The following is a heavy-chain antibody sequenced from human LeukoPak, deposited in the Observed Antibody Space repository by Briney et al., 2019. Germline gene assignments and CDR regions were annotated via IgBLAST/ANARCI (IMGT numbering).Heavy chain of an antibody. V-gene: IGHV3-30*18. Sequence: GGSLRLSCAASGFTFSSYGMHWVRQAPGKGLEWVAVISYDGSNKYYADSVKGRFTISRDNSKNTLYLQMNSLRAEDTAVYYCAKDSTMVRGVTSPHFDYWGQGTLVTDSS. D-gene: IGHD3-10*01. J-gene: IGHJ4*02. CDR1: GFTFSSYG. CDR2: ISYDGSNK. CDR3: AKDSTMVRGVTSPHFDY.